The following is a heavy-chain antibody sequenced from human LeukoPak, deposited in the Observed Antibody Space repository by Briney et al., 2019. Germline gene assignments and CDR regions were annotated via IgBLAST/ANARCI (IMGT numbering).Heavy chain of an antibody. CDR2: INTNTGNP. D-gene: IGHD2-15*01. CDR3: ARVGWPYYDYYMDV. Sequence: ASVKVSCKASGYTFTSYAMNWVRQAPGQGLEWMGWINTNTGNPTYAQGFTGRFVFSLDTSVSTAYLQINSLKAEDSAVYYCARVGWPYYDYYMDVWGKGTTVTVSS. J-gene: IGHJ6*03. CDR1: GYTFTSYA. V-gene: IGHV7-4-1*02.